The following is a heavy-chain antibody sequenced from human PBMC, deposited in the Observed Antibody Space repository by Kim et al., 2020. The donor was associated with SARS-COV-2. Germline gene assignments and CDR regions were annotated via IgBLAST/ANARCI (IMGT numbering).Heavy chain of an antibody. CDR3: VKGAWPDY. CDR1: GFNFGTFD. J-gene: IGHJ4*02. Sequence: GGSLRLSCVASGFNFGTFDMSWVRQAPGKGLKWVSVISAPDDNTYYAEAVKRLVTVTKDSASTMFFLQMNSLRADDTAVYYSVKGAWPDYWAPGTLVTV. D-gene: IGHD5-12*01. V-gene: IGHV3-23*01. CDR2: ISAPDDNT.